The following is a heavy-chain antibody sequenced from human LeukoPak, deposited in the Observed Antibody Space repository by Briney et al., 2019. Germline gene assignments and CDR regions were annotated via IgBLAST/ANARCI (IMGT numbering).Heavy chain of an antibody. V-gene: IGHV4-39*07. CDR3: ARSASGSYFWFDP. CDR2: IYYSGST. Sequence: SETLSLTCTVSGGSISSSSYYWGWIRQPPGKGLEWIGSIYYSGSTYYNPSLKRRVTISVDTSKNQFSLKLSSVTAADTAVYYCARSASGSYFWFDPWGQGTLVTVSS. CDR1: GGSISSSSYY. D-gene: IGHD1-26*01. J-gene: IGHJ5*02.